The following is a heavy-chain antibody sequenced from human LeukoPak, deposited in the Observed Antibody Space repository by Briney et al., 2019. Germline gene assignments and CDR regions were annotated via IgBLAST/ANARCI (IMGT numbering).Heavy chain of an antibody. Sequence: GESLRLSCAASGFTFTTYWMTWVRQAPGKGLEWVANIKQDGSDKSYVDSVKGRFTISRDNAKNSLYLQMNSLRAEDTAVYYCARERVHISGYTVGSGAFDVWGQGTKATVSS. CDR3: ARERVHISGYTVGSGAFDV. V-gene: IGHV3-7*01. CDR1: GFTFTTYW. J-gene: IGHJ3*01. D-gene: IGHD3-22*01. CDR2: IKQDGSDK.